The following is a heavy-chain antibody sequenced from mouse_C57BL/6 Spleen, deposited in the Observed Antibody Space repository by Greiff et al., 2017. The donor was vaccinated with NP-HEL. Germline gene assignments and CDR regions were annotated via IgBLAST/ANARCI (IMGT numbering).Heavy chain of an antibody. CDR2: IDPEDGET. CDR1: GFNITDYY. J-gene: IGHJ1*03. V-gene: IGHV14-2*01. CDR3: ARSPGYFDV. Sequence: EVQLQQSGAELVKPGASVKLSCTASGFNITDYYMHWVKQRTEQGLEWIGRIDPEDGETNSAPKFQGKATITADTSSNTAYLQLSSLTSEDTAVYYGARSPGYFDVWGTGTTVTVSS.